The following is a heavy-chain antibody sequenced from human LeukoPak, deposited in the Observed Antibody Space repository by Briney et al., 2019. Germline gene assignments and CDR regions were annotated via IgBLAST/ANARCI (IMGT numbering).Heavy chain of an antibody. D-gene: IGHD2-2*01. CDR1: GGSFSGYY. CDR3: ARARYCSSTSSYRILNWFDP. J-gene: IGHJ5*02. Sequence: SETLSLTCAVYGGSFSGYYWSWIRQPPGKGLEWIGEINHSGSTNYNPSLKSRVTISVDTSKNQFSLKLSSVTAADTAVYYCARARYCSSTSSYRILNWFDPWGQGTLVTVSS. V-gene: IGHV4-34*01. CDR2: INHSGST.